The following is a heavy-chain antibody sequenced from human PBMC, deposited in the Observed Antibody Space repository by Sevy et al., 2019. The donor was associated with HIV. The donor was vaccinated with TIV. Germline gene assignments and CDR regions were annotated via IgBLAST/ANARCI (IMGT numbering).Heavy chain of an antibody. D-gene: IGHD3-10*01. CDR3: ARVVFTIFRGALYGMDV. CDR2: IYYSRST. J-gene: IGHJ6*02. V-gene: IGHV4-30-4*01. CDR1: GGSISSGDYY. Sequence: SETLSLTCTVSGGSISSGDYYWSWIRQPPGKGLEWIGYIYYSRSTYYNPSLKSRVTISVDTSKNQFSLKLGSVTAADTAVYYCARVVFTIFRGALYGMDVWGQGTTVTVSS.